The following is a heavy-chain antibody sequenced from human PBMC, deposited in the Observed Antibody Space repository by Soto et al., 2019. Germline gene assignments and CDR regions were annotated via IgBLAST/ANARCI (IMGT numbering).Heavy chain of an antibody. CDR3: AALQGVPTY. CDR2: LNGSGGST. D-gene: IGHD2-21*01. CDR1: GFTFSNYA. Sequence: GGSLRLSCAASGFTFSNYAMTWVRQAPGKGLEWVSGLNGSGGSTSSADSVEGRFAISRDNSKNTLYLQMNSLRAEDTAVYYCAALQGVPTYWGQGTLVTVSS. V-gene: IGHV3-23*01. J-gene: IGHJ4*02.